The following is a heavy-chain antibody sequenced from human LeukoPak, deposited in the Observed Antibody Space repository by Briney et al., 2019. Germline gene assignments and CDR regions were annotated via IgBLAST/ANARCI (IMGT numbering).Heavy chain of an antibody. D-gene: IGHD2-2*01. CDR2: INSDGSST. V-gene: IGHV3-74*01. J-gene: IGHJ5*02. CDR3: ARGSYCSTSSCSLDSGWFDP. Sequence: GGSLRLSCAASGFTFTTNWMHWVRQAPGKGLVWVSRINSDGSSTYYADSVTGRFTISRDNAKNTLYLEMNGLRAEDTAVYYCARGSYCSTSSCSLDSGWFDPWGQGTLVSVSS. CDR1: GFTFTTNW.